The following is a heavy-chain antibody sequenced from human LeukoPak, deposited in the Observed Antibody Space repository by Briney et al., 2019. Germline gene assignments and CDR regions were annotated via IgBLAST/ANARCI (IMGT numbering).Heavy chain of an antibody. D-gene: IGHD2-15*01. Sequence: GGSLRLSCAAPGFTFSSSAMSWVGQAPGKGLEWVSAISNNGGYTYYADSVQGRFTISRDNSKSTLCLQMNSLRAEDTAVYYCAKQLGYCSDGSCYFPYWGQGTLVTVSS. CDR1: GFTFSSSA. CDR3: AKQLGYCSDGSCYFPY. CDR2: ISNNGGYT. J-gene: IGHJ4*02. V-gene: IGHV3-23*01.